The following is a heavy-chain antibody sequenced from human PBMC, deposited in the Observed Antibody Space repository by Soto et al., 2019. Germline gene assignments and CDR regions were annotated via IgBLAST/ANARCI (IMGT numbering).Heavy chain of an antibody. J-gene: IGHJ6*02. CDR2: INPNSGGT. V-gene: IGHV1-2*04. CDR3: ARDHKGIWFGELPSYGMDV. Sequence: GASVKVSCKASGYTFTGYYMHWVRQAPGQGLEWMGWINPNSGGTNYAQKFQGWVTMTRDTSISTAYMELSRLRSDDTAVYYCARDHKGIWFGELPSYGMDVWGQGTTVTVSS. D-gene: IGHD3-10*01. CDR1: GYTFTGYY.